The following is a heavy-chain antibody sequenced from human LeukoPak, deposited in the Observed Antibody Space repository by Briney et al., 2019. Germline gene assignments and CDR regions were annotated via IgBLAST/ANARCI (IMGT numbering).Heavy chain of an antibody. CDR3: ARGLDLEGLDY. Sequence: PSETLSLTCAVYGGSFSDYNWSWLRQSPEKGLEWIGEINDSGRTQYNPSLMSRVTISVDTAKYQFSLSLSSLTAADTAVYYCARGLDLEGLDYWGQGTLVTVSS. V-gene: IGHV4-34*01. CDR1: GGSFSDYN. D-gene: IGHD1-1*01. CDR2: INDSGRT. J-gene: IGHJ4*02.